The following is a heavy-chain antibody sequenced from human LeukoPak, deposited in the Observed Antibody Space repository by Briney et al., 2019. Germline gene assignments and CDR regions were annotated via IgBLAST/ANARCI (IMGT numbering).Heavy chain of an antibody. D-gene: IGHD3-22*01. Sequence: GGSLRLSCAASGFTFSSYGMHWVRQAPGKGLEWVAFIRYEGSNKYYADSVKGRFTISRDNSKNTLYLQMNSLRAEDTAVYYCAKGAYYYDSSGYYDYYYMDVWGKGTTVTISS. CDR2: IRYEGSNK. CDR3: AKGAYYYDSSGYYDYYYMDV. CDR1: GFTFSSYG. V-gene: IGHV3-30*02. J-gene: IGHJ6*03.